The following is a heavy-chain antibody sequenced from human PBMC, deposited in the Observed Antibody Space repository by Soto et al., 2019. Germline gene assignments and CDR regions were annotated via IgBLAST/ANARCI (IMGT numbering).Heavy chain of an antibody. V-gene: IGHV3-30-3*01. Sequence: QVQLVESGGGVVQPGRSLRPSCAASGFTFSSYAMHWVRQAPGKGLEWVAVISYDGSNKYYADSVKGRFTISRDNSKNTLYLQMNSLRAEDTAVYYCARANWNDAGWFDPWGQGTLVTVSS. J-gene: IGHJ5*02. CDR1: GFTFSSYA. CDR3: ARANWNDAGWFDP. D-gene: IGHD1-20*01. CDR2: ISYDGSNK.